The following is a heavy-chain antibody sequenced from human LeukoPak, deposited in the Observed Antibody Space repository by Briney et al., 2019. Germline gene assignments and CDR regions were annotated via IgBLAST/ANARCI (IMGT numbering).Heavy chain of an antibody. CDR1: GDSISNYY. V-gene: IGHV4-34*01. CDR3: AIGIAAASDY. J-gene: IGHJ4*02. CDR2: INHSGST. Sequence: SETLSLTCTVSGDSISNYYWSWIRQPPGKGLEWIGEINHSGSTNYNPSLKSRVTISVDTSKNQFSLKLSSVTAADTAVYYCAIGIAAASDYWGQGTLVTVSS. D-gene: IGHD6-13*01.